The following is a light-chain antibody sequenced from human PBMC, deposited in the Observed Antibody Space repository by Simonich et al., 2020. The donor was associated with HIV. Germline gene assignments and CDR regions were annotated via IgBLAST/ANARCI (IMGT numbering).Light chain of an antibody. CDR1: QSISSW. CDR2: KAS. CDR3: QQYNSYSWT. Sequence: DIQMTQSPSTLSASVGDRVPITCRASQSISSWLAWYQQKPGKAPKLLIYKASSLESGVPSRFSGSGSGTEFTLNISSLQPDDFATYYCQQYNSYSWTFGQGTKVEIK. V-gene: IGKV1-5*03. J-gene: IGKJ1*01.